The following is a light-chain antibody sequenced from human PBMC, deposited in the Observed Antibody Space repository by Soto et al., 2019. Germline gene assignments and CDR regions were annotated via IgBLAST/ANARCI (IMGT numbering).Light chain of an antibody. J-gene: IGKJ2*01. Sequence: EIVLSQSPVTLSLSPEERATLSCRASQSVSSFLAWYQQKRGQPPRLLIYDVSSRAAGIPARFSGSGSGTDFTLTISSLEPEDFAVYYCQQRTDWPPVYTFGQGTKLEIK. V-gene: IGKV3-11*01. CDR2: DVS. CDR3: QQRTDWPPVYT. CDR1: QSVSSF.